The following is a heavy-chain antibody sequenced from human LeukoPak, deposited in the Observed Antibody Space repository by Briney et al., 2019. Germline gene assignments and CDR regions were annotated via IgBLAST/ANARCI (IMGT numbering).Heavy chain of an antibody. V-gene: IGHV3-23*01. Sequence: GGSLRLSCAASGFTFSSYAMSWVRQAPGKGLEWVSAISGSGGSTYYADSVKGRLTISRDNSKNTLYMQMNSLRAEDTAVYYCAKVLVVVPAARGAFDIWGQGTMVTVSS. CDR3: AKVLVVVPAARGAFDI. D-gene: IGHD2-2*01. J-gene: IGHJ3*02. CDR2: ISGSGGST. CDR1: GFTFSSYA.